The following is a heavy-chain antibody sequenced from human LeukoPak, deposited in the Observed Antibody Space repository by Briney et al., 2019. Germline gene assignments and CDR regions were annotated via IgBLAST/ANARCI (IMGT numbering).Heavy chain of an antibody. D-gene: IGHD3-22*01. CDR2: INPSGGST. Sequence: ASVKVSCKASGYTFTSYYMHWVRQAPGQGLKGRGIINPSGGSTSYAQKFQGRVTMTRDTSTSTVYMELSSLRSEDTAVYYCARANYYDSSGYSRYYFDDWGQGTLVTVSS. CDR1: GYTFTSYY. CDR3: ARANYYDSSGYSRYYFDD. J-gene: IGHJ4*02. V-gene: IGHV1-46*01.